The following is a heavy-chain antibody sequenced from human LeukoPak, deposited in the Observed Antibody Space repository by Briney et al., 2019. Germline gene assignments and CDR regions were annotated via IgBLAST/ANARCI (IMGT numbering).Heavy chain of an antibody. V-gene: IGHV3-64D*06. J-gene: IGHJ3*02. Sequence: PGGSLRLSCSASGFTFSRYAMHWVRQAPGKGLEYASAISSSGGSTYYADSVKGRFTISRDNSKDTLYLQMSSLRAEDTTVYYCVKSAGFGCLSPLDAFDIWGQGTMVTVSS. CDR2: ISSSGGST. D-gene: IGHD3-9*01. CDR3: VKSAGFGCLSPLDAFDI. CDR1: GFTFSRYA.